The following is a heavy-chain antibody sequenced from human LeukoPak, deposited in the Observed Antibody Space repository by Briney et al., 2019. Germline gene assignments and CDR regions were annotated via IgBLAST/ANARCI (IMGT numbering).Heavy chain of an antibody. CDR2: IFYSGST. J-gene: IGHJ6*02. CDR1: GGAISSSSYY. CDR3: GRHQTMYYGMDV. V-gene: IGHV4-39*01. Sequence: SETLSLTCTVSGGAISSSSYYWGWIRQPPGKGLEWIGSIFYSGSTYYNPSLKSRVTMSVDSSKNQFSLKLSSVTAADTAMYYCGRHQTMYYGMDVWGQGTAVTVSS. D-gene: IGHD4/OR15-4a*01.